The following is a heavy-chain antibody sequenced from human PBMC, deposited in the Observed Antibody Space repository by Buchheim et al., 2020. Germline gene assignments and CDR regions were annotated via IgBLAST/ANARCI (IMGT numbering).Heavy chain of an antibody. CDR1: GYSFSSYG. V-gene: IGHV1-18*01. CDR3: ARVNSGSAPGRWLDA. Sequence: QSQVVQSGSEVKKPGASVTLSCKASGYSFSSYGITWVRRAPGQGLEWIGWINPYSGFTKYAQKFQGRVTLTTDRPTSTAYMELRSLRSDDTAVYHCARVNSGSAPGRWLDAWGQGTL. D-gene: IGHD1-26*01. CDR2: INPYSGFT. J-gene: IGHJ5*02.